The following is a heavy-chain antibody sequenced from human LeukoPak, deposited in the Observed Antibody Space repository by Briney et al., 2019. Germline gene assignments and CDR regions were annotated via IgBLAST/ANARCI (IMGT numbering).Heavy chain of an antibody. J-gene: IGHJ5*02. V-gene: IGHV4-34*01. D-gene: IGHD6-6*01. CDR2: INHSGST. CDR3: ARDPRKIAARPDNWFDP. Sequence: PSETLSLTCAVYGGSFSGYYWSWIRQPPGKGREWIGEINHSGSTNYNPSLKSRVTISVDTSKNQFSLKLSSVTAADTAVYYCARDPRKIAARPDNWFDPWGQGTLVTVSS. CDR1: GGSFSGYY.